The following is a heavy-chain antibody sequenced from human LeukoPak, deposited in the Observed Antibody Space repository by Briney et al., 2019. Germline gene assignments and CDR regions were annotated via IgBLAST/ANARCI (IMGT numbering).Heavy chain of an antibody. CDR1: GYTFTSYG. J-gene: IGHJ3*02. CDR2: ISIYNGNT. D-gene: IGHD3-3*01. V-gene: IGHV1-18*01. Sequence: ASVKVSCKASGYTFTSYGISWVRQAPGQGLEWMGWISIYNGNTDYAQKLRGRVTMTTDTSTSTAYLELRGLRSDDTAVYYCARALRFLEWHDVFDIWGQGTMVTVSS. CDR3: ARALRFLEWHDVFDI.